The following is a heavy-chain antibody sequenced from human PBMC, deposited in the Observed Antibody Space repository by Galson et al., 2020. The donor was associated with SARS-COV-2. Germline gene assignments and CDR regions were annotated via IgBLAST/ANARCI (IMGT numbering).Heavy chain of an antibody. CDR1: GFPLPTSRMG. D-gene: IGHD7-27*01. J-gene: IGHJ4*02. V-gene: IGHV2-70*12. CDR2: LDWDDDE. Sequence: SGPTLVQPTHTLTLPRNFAGFPLPTSRMGVSWIRLPPGKALEWHARLDWDDDEYFSTSLRTRLTISKDTSKNQVLLTMTNMDPGDPGTYYCARTKAETGLFDSWGQGTLVTVSS. CDR3: ARTKAETGLFDS.